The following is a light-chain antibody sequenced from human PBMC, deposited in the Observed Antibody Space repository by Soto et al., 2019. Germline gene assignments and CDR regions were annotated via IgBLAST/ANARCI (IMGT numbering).Light chain of an antibody. J-gene: IGLJ3*02. CDR3: QTWGTGLLV. CDR2: LNSDGSH. CDR1: SGHSSYA. V-gene: IGLV4-69*01. Sequence: QLVLTQSPSASASLGASVKLTCTLSSGHSSYAIAGHQQQPEKGPRYLMKLNSDGSHSKGDGIPDRFSGSSSGAERYLTISSLQSEDEADYYCQTWGTGLLVFGGGTKLTVL.